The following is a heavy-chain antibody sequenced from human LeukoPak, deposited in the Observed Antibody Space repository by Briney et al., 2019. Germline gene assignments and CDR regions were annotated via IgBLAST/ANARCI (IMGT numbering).Heavy chain of an antibody. CDR1: GYTFTSYG. Sequence: ASVKVSCKASGYTFTSYGISWVRQAPGQGLEWMGWISAYNGNTNYAQKLQGRVTMTTDTSTSTAYMELRSLRSDDTAVYYCARDWLAAAGTGFFDYWGQGTLVTVSS. V-gene: IGHV1-18*01. CDR2: ISAYNGNT. CDR3: ARDWLAAAGTGFFDY. D-gene: IGHD6-13*01. J-gene: IGHJ4*02.